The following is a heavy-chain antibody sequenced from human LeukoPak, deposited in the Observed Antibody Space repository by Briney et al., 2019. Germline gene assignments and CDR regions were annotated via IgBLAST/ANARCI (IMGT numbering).Heavy chain of an antibody. CDR1: CGSISSYY. J-gene: IGHJ5*02. CDR2: IYYSGST. Sequence: SETLSLTCTVSCGSISSYYWSWIRQPPGKGLEWIVYIYYSGSTNYNPSLKSRVTISVDTSKNQFSLKLSSVTAADTAVYYCARDGDCSGGSCYPWGQGTLVTVSS. V-gene: IGHV4-59*01. D-gene: IGHD2-15*01. CDR3: ARDGDCSGGSCYP.